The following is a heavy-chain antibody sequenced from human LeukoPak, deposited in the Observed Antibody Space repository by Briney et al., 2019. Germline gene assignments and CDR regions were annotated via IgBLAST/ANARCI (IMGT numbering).Heavy chain of an antibody. V-gene: IGHV4-59*01. J-gene: IGHJ6*02. D-gene: IGHD5-24*01. CDR2: IYYSGST. Sequence: PSQTLSLTCAVYGGSFSGYYWSWIRQPPGKGLEWIGYIYYSGSTNYNPSLKSRVTISVDTSKNQFSLKLSSVTAADTAVYYCARYARDGFYYGMDVWGQGTTVTVSS. CDR1: GGSFSGYY. CDR3: ARYARDGFYYGMDV.